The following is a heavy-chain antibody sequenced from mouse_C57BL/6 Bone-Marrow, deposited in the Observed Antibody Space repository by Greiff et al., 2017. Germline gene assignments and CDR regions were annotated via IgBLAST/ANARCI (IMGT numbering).Heavy chain of an antibody. J-gene: IGHJ4*01. D-gene: IGHD1-1*01. Sequence: VQLQQSGPELVKPGASVKIPCKASGYTFTDYNMDWVKQSHGKSLEWIGDINPNNGGTIYNQKFKGKATLTVDKSSSTAYMELRSLTSEDTAVYYCARGTTTVVATPYYAMDYWGQGTSVTVSS. CDR2: INPNNGGT. V-gene: IGHV1-18*01. CDR1: GYTFTDYN. CDR3: ARGTTTVVATPYYAMDY.